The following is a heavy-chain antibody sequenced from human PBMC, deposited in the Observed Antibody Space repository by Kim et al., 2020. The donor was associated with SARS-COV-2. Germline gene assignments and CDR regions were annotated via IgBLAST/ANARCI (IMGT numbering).Heavy chain of an antibody. J-gene: IGHJ6*02. V-gene: IGHV5-51*01. D-gene: IGHD5-18*01. CDR3: ARHYGEDTAMEPYYYYYGMDV. CDR1: GYSFTSYW. Sequence: GESLKISCKGSGYSFTSYWIGWVRQMPGKGLEWMGIIYPGDSDTRYSPSFQGQVTISADKSISTAYLQWSSLKASDTAMYYCARHYGEDTAMEPYYYYYGMDVWGQGTTVTVSS. CDR2: IYPGDSDT.